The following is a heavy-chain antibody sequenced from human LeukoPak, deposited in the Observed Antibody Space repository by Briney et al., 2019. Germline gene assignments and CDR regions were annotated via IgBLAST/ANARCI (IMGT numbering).Heavy chain of an antibody. D-gene: IGHD3-10*01. Sequence: GGSLRLSCAASGFTFNNFGMHWVRQAPGKGLEWVTFIQYNGNNKYYADSVKGRFTISRDNSKNTLYLQMNSLRVEDTAVYYCAKEGPGGLNFWGQGTLVTVSS. CDR3: AKEGPGGLNF. J-gene: IGHJ4*02. V-gene: IGHV3-30*02. CDR1: GFTFNNFG. CDR2: IQYNGNNK.